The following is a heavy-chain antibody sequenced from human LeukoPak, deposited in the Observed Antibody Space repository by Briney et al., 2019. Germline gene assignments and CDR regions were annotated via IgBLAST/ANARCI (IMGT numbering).Heavy chain of an antibody. Sequence: GGSLRLSCAASGFTFSSYAMSWVRQAPGKGLEWVSAISGSGGSTYYADSVKGRFTISRDNSKNTLYLQMNRLRAEDTAVYYCAKLTSGSGSSALFDYWGQGTLVTVSS. CDR3: AKLTSGSGSSALFDY. J-gene: IGHJ4*02. D-gene: IGHD3-10*01. CDR1: GFTFSSYA. V-gene: IGHV3-23*01. CDR2: ISGSGGST.